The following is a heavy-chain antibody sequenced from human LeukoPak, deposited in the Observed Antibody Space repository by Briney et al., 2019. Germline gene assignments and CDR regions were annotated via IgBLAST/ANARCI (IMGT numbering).Heavy chain of an antibody. V-gene: IGHV3-21*01. Sequence: PGGSLRLSCAASGFTFSSYSMNWVRQAPGKGLGWVSSISSSSSYIYYADSVKGRFTISRDNAKNSLYLQMNSLRAEDTAVYYCARLDSSGYYNLGAFDIWGQGTMVTVSS. D-gene: IGHD3-22*01. CDR3: ARLDSSGYYNLGAFDI. J-gene: IGHJ3*02. CDR2: ISSSSSYI. CDR1: GFTFSSYS.